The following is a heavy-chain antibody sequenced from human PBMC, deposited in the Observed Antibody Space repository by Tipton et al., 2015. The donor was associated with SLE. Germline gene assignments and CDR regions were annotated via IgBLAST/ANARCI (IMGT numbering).Heavy chain of an antibody. J-gene: IGHJ6*03. V-gene: IGHV4-34*01. D-gene: IGHD3-3*01. CDR3: ARGGGIRFLEWDYYYMDV. Sequence: TLSLTCAVYGGSFSGYYWNWIRQPPGKGLEWIGEINHSGGTNYNPSLKSRVTISVDTSKNQFSLKLSSVTAADTAVYYCARGGGIRFLEWDYYYMDVWGKGTTVTVSS. CDR2: INHSGGT. CDR1: GGSFSGYY.